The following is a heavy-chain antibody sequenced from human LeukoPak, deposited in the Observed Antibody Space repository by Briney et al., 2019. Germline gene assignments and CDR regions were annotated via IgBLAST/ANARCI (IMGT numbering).Heavy chain of an antibody. Sequence: SETLSLTCTVSGGSISSSSYYWGWIRQPPGKGLEWIGEINHSGSTNYNPSLKSRVTISVDTSKNQFSLKLSSVTAADTAVYYCAREPRTRYSSSWYVDSYYFDYWGQGTLVTVSS. V-gene: IGHV4-39*07. CDR1: GGSISSSSYY. J-gene: IGHJ4*02. CDR2: INHSGST. CDR3: AREPRTRYSSSWYVDSYYFDY. D-gene: IGHD6-13*01.